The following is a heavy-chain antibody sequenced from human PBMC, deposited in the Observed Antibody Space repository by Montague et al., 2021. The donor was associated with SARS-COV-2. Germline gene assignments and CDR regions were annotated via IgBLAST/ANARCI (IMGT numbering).Heavy chain of an antibody. V-gene: IGHV4-31*03. J-gene: IGHJ3*02. CDR3: ARDTGISGAFDI. CDR2: IYYSGST. D-gene: IGHD2-15*01. CDR1: GGSISSGGYY. Sequence: LSLTCTVSGGSISSGGYYWSWIRQHPGKGLEWIGYIYYSGSTYYNPSLKSRVTISVDTSKNQFSLKLSSVTAADTAAYYCARDTGISGAFDIWGQGTMVTASS.